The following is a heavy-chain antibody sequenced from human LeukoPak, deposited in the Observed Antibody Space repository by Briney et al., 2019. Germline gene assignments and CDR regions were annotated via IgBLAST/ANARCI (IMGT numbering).Heavy chain of an antibody. CDR3: ARAGGGHFFYGMDV. J-gene: IGHJ6*02. D-gene: IGHD3-16*01. CDR2: ISYDGSNK. CDR1: GFTFSSYW. V-gene: IGHV3-30*03. Sequence: QAGGSLRLSCAASGFTFSSYWMSWVRQAPGKGLEWAAVISYDGSNKYYADSVKGRFTISRDTSKNTLYLQVNSLRGEDTAVYYCARAGGGHFFYGMDVWGQGTTVTVSS.